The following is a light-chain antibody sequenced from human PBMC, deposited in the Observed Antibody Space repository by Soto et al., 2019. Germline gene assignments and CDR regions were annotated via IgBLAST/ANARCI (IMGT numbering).Light chain of an antibody. V-gene: IGKV3-15*01. Sequence: EIVMTQSPVTLSASPGESATLSCRASQSVSSTLAWYQQKPGQAPRLLIYGASTRAAGIPARFSGSGSGTEFTLTISSLQSEDFAVYYCQQYNNWPGTFGQGTKVEIK. CDR3: QQYNNWPGT. J-gene: IGKJ1*01. CDR2: GAS. CDR1: QSVSST.